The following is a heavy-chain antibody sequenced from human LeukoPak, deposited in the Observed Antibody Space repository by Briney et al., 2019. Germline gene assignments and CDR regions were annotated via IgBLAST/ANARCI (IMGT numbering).Heavy chain of an antibody. CDR3: ATRRYRFGELLSDY. CDR2: FDPEDGET. D-gene: IGHD3-10*01. CDR1: GYTLTELS. V-gene: IGHV1-24*01. Sequence: GASVTVSCKVSGYTLTELSMHWVRQAPGKGLEWMGGFDPEDGETIYAQKFQGRVTMTEDTSTDTAYMELSSLRSEDTAVYYCATRRYRFGELLSDYWGQGTLVTVSS. J-gene: IGHJ4*02.